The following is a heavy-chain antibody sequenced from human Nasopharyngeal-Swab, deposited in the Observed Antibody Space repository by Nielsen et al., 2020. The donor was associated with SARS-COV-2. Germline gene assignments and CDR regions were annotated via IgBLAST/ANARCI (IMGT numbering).Heavy chain of an antibody. CDR3: AKEGPYGSGTTYYYYGMDV. CDR2: TSWNSGSI. CDR1: GFTFDDYA. Sequence: SLKISCAASGFTFDDYAMHWVRQAPGKGLEWVSGTSWNSGSIGYADSVKGRFTISRDNAKNSLYLQMNSLRAEDTALYYCAKEGPYGSGTTYYYYGMDVWGQGTTVTVSS. J-gene: IGHJ6*02. D-gene: IGHD3-10*01. V-gene: IGHV3-9*01.